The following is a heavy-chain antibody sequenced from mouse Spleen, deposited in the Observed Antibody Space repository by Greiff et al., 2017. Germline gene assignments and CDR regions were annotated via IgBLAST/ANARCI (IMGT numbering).Heavy chain of an antibody. V-gene: IGHV5-9-1*01. CDR3: ARGRAARATGRSYYAMDY. CDR1: GFTFSSYA. J-gene: IGHJ4*01. CDR2: ISSGGSYT. D-gene: IGHD3-1*01. Sequence: EVKLMESGGGLVKPGGSLKLSCAASGFTFSSYAMSWVRQTPEKRLEWVATISSGGSYTYYPDSVKGRFTISRDNAKNTLYLQMSSLRSEDTAMYYCARGRAARATGRSYYAMDYWGQGTSVTVSS.